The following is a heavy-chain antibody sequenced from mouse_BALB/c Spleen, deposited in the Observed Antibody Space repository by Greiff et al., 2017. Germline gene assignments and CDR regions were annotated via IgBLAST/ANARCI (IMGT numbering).Heavy chain of an antibody. CDR3: ATYYDNYPFFDY. CDR2: IDPANGNT. Sequence: EVQLQQSGAELVKPGASLKLSCTASGFNIKDTYMHWVQQTPEQGLEWVGRIDPANGNTKYDPKFQGKATITADTSSNTAYLQLSSLTSEDTAVYYCATYYDNYPFFDYWGQGTTLTVSS. CDR1: GFNIKDTY. J-gene: IGHJ2*01. D-gene: IGHD2-10*01. V-gene: IGHV14-3*02.